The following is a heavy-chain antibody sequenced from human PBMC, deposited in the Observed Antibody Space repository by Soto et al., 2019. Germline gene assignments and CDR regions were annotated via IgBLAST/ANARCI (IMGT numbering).Heavy chain of an antibody. CDR3: ATGSPYYYGSGSPNFDY. CDR2: FDPEDGET. V-gene: IGHV1-24*01. D-gene: IGHD3-10*01. CDR1: GYTLTELS. J-gene: IGHJ4*02. Sequence: ASVKVPCKVSGYTLTELSMHWVRQAPGKGLEWMGGFDPEDGETIYAQKFQGRVTMTEDTSTDTAYMELSSLRSEDTAVYYCATGSPYYYGSGSPNFDYWGQGTLVTVSS.